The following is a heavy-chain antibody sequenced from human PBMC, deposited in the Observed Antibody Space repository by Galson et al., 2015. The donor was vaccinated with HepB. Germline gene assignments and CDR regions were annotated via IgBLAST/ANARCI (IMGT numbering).Heavy chain of an antibody. J-gene: IGHJ5*02. CDR1: GYTFTGYC. CDR2: INPNSGGT. Sequence: SGYTFTGYCMHWVRRAPGQGLEWMGWINPNSGGTNYAQKFQGRVTMTRDTSISTAYMELSRLRSDDTAVYYCARNRVRHYDSSNWFDPWGQGTLVTVSS. V-gene: IGHV1-2*02. D-gene: IGHD3-22*01. CDR3: ARNRVRHYDSSNWFDP.